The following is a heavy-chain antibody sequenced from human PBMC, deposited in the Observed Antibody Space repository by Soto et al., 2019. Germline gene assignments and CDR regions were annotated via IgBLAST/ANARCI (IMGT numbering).Heavy chain of an antibody. CDR2: IVVGSGNT. J-gene: IGHJ3*02. V-gene: IGHV1-58*01. CDR3: EACTTVTGDYAFDI. Sequence: VKVSCTASGFNFTSSAVQWVRQARGQRLEWIGWIVVGSGNTNYAQKFQERVTITRDMPTSTAYMELSSLRSEDTAVYYCEACTTVTGDYAFDIWGQGTMVTVSS. D-gene: IGHD4-4*01. CDR1: GFNFTSSA.